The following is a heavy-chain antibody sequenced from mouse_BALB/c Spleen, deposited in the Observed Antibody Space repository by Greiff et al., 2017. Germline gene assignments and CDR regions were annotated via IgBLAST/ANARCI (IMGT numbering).Heavy chain of an antibody. CDR2: IRNKANGYTT. V-gene: IGHV7-3*02. J-gene: IGHJ4*01. D-gene: IGHD2-4*01. CDR1: GFTFTDYY. CDR3: ARDGNDYGGLYAMDY. Sequence: DVKLVESGGGLVQPGGSLRLSCATSGFTFTDYYMSWVRQPPGKALEWLGFIRNKANGYTTEYSASVKGRFTISRDNSQSILYLQMNTLRAEDSATYYCARDGNDYGGLYAMDYWGQGTSVTVSS.